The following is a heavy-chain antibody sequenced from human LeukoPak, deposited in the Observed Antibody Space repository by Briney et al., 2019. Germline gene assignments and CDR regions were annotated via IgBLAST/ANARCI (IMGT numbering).Heavy chain of an antibody. CDR1: GYTFTSYG. CDR3: ARDKSRAVATTRGDY. Sequence: GASVKVSCKASGYTFTSYGISWVRQAPGQGVEWMGWISAYNGNTNYAQKLQGRVTMTTDTSTSTAYMELRSLRSDDTAVYYCARDKSRAVATTRGDYWGQGTLVTVSS. D-gene: IGHD6-19*01. CDR2: ISAYNGNT. V-gene: IGHV1-18*01. J-gene: IGHJ4*02.